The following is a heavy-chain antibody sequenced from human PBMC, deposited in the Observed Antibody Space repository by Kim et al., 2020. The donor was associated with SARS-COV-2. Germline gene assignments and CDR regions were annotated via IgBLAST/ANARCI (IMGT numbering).Heavy chain of an antibody. V-gene: IGHV3-23*01. Sequence: KGRFTISRDNSKDTLDLQMNSLRAEDTAVYYCAKDKTARYMIYYFDYWGQGTLVTVSS. D-gene: IGHD3-22*01. CDR3: AKDKTARYMIYYFDY. J-gene: IGHJ4*02.